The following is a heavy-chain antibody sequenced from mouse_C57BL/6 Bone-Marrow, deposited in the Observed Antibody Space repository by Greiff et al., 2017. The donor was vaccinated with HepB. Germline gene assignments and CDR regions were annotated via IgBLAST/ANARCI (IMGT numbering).Heavy chain of an antibody. D-gene: IGHD1-1*01. V-gene: IGHV5-9-1*02. J-gene: IGHJ1*03. CDR1: GFTFSSYA. Sequence: EVHLVESGEGLVKPGGSLKLSCAASGFTFSSYAMSWVRQTPEKRLEWVAYISSGGDYIYYADTVKGRFTISRDNARNTLYLQMSSLKSEDTAMYYCTRDRTTVVAPDWYFDVWGTGTTVTVSS. CDR3: TRDRTTVVAPDWYFDV. CDR2: ISSGGDYI.